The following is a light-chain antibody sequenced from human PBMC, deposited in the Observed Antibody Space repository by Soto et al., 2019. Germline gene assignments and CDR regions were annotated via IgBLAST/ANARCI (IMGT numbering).Light chain of an antibody. Sequence: DIQMTQSPSTLSASVGDTVTITCRASESIDNWLAWYQQKPGKAPKLLIFAASTLVRGVPSRFSGRGSGTEFTLTISSLQADDYATFYCQQYHTDWTFGQETKVEIK. V-gene: IGKV1-5*01. J-gene: IGKJ1*01. CDR3: QQYHTDWT. CDR1: ESIDNW. CDR2: AAS.